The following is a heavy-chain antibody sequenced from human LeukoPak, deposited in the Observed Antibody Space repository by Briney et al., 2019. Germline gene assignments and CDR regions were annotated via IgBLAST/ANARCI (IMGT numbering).Heavy chain of an antibody. D-gene: IGHD3-10*01. CDR2: INHSGST. CDR1: GGSFSNYD. CDR3: AGGFGDFSSGYMDV. J-gene: IGHJ6*03. V-gene: IGHV4-34*01. Sequence: SETLSLTCGVYGGSFSNYDWNRIRQPPGKGLEWIGEINHSGSTSYNPSLKSRVTISVDTSKNQFSLKLSSVTAADTAVYYCAGGFGDFSSGYMDVWGKGTTVTISS.